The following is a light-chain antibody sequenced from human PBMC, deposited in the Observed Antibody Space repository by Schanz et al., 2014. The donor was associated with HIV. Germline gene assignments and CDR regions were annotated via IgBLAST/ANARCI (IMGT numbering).Light chain of an antibody. V-gene: IGKV1-6*01. Sequence: AIQMTQSPSSLSASVGDRVTITCRASQDIRYDLGWYQQKPGKAPKLLIYAASSLQSGVPSRFSGSGSGTHFTLTITGLQFEDFATYYCQQSYSATPYTFGQGTKVEIK. CDR1: QDIRYD. CDR3: QQSYSATPYT. CDR2: AAS. J-gene: IGKJ2*01.